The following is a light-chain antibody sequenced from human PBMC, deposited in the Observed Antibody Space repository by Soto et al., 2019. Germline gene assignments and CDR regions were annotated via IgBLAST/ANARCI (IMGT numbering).Light chain of an antibody. CDR2: DAA. J-gene: IGKJ4*01. V-gene: IGKV1-33*01. CDR1: QDIKNY. CDR3: QQFDDLPLT. Sequence: DIQMTQSPSSLSASVGDSVTITCQASQDIKNYLNWYQQKPGKAPKLLIYDAANLQTGVPIRFSGSGSGTDFTFTISSLQPEDIATYYCQQFDDLPLTFGGGTKVDIK.